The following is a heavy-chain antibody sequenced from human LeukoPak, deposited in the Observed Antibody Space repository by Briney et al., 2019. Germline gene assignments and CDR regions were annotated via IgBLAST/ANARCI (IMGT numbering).Heavy chain of an antibody. Sequence: SATLSLTCAVSGGSISSSSWWTWVRQPPGKGLEWIGEIYHSGSTNYNPSLKSRVTISVDKSKNQFSLKLSSVTAADTAVYYCPSLSSGFTNWGQGTLVTVSS. CDR1: GGSISSSSW. J-gene: IGHJ4*02. CDR2: IYHSGST. V-gene: IGHV4-4*02. CDR3: PSLSSGFTN. D-gene: IGHD3-22*01.